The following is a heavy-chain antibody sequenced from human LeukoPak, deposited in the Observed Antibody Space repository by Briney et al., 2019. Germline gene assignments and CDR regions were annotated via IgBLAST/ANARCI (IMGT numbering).Heavy chain of an antibody. J-gene: IGHJ4*02. CDR3: ARDVGDIVVVPAAVFDY. Sequence: SETLSLTCTVSAGSFNSYYWSWIRQPPGKGLEWIGYIDYSGSTTYNPSLKSRLTISVDTSKNQFSLKLNSVTAADTAVYYCARDVGDIVVVPAAVFDYWGQGTLVTVSS. D-gene: IGHD2-2*01. CDR1: AGSFNSYY. CDR2: IDYSGST. V-gene: IGHV4-59*12.